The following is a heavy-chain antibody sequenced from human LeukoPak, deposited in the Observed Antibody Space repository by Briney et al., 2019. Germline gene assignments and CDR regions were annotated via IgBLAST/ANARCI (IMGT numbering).Heavy chain of an antibody. V-gene: IGHV4-34*01. CDR3: AREGLRNVHNPLGY. D-gene: IGHD5-24*01. CDR1: GASISSDY. CDR2: IKESETT. J-gene: IGHJ4*02. Sequence: SETLSLTCTVSGASISSDYWSWIRQPPGKGLEWIGEIKESETTNYNPSLKSRVTISIDTSKNQFSLKLSSVTAADTAVYYCAREGLRNVHNPLGYWGQGTLVTVSS.